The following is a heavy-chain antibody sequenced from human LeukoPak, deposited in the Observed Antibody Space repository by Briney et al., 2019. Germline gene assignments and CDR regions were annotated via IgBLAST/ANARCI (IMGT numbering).Heavy chain of an antibody. CDR3: AKDRGITMVRGVIIGQIDY. CDR1: GFTFSSYA. D-gene: IGHD3-10*01. CDR2: ISYDGSNK. V-gene: IGHV3-30*04. J-gene: IGHJ4*02. Sequence: PGGSLRLSCAASGFTFSSYAMHWVRQAPGKGLEWVAVISYDGSNKYYADSVKGRFTISRDNSKNTLYLQMNSLRAEDTAVYYCAKDRGITMVRGVIIGQIDYWGQGTLVTVSS.